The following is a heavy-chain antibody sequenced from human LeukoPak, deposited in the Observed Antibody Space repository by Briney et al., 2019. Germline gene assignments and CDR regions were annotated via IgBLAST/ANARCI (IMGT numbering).Heavy chain of an antibody. D-gene: IGHD6-19*01. J-gene: IGHJ4*02. Sequence: VASVKVSCKASGYTFTSYGISWVRQAPGQGLEWMGWISVYNGNTNYAQKFQGRVTMTTDTSTSTAYMELRSLRSDDTAVYYCARRYSSGWYPDYWGQGTLVTVSS. V-gene: IGHV1-18*01. CDR2: ISVYNGNT. CDR1: GYTFTSYG. CDR3: ARRYSSGWYPDY.